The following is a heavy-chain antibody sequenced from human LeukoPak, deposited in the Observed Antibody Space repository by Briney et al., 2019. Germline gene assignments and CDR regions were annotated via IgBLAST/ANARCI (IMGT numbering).Heavy chain of an antibody. V-gene: IGHV3-72*01. J-gene: IGHJ4*02. Sequence: GGSLRLSCAVSGFTFSDHYMDWVRQAPGKGLEWVGRSRNRAKSYTTDYAASVKGRFTISRDDSKSTLYLQMNSLETEDTAVYYCSRDATGDHWGQGTLVSVPS. CDR3: SRDATGDH. CDR1: GFTFSDHY. CDR2: SRNRAKSYTT.